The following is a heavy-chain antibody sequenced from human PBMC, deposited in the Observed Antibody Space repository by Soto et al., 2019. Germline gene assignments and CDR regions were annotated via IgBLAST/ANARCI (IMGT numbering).Heavy chain of an antibody. CDR3: ASLGGSWEGYYYYYGMDV. Sequence: GESLKISCKGSGYSFTSYWISWVRQMPGKGLEWMGRIDPSDSYTNYSSSFQGHVTISADKSISTAYLQWSSLKASDTAMYYCASLGGSWEGYYYYYGMDVWGQGTTVTVS. V-gene: IGHV5-10-1*01. CDR2: IDPSDSYT. D-gene: IGHD2-15*01. CDR1: GYSFTSYW. J-gene: IGHJ6*02.